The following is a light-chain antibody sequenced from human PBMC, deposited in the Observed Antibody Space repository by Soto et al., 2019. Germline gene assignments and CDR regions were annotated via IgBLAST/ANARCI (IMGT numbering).Light chain of an antibody. Sequence: EIVLTQSPGTLSLSPGETASLSCWASQSIISNFLAWYQQRRGQPPRLLIYDSSRRASGIPARFTGSGSGTAFTLTISIVEPEDSAVYYCQQTFHSPSTFGQGTRLQI. CDR2: DSS. CDR1: QSIISNF. V-gene: IGKV3-20*01. CDR3: QQTFHSPST. J-gene: IGKJ2*01.